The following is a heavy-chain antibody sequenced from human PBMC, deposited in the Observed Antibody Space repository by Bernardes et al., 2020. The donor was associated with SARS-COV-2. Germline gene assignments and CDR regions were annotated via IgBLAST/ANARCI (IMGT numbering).Heavy chain of an antibody. CDR3: AKDRLVYDYYYDYGMDV. Sequence: GGSLRLSCAASGFTFRSSAMSWVRQAPGTGLEWVSAISGSGGSTYYADSVKGRFTISRDNSKNTLYLQMNSLRAEDTAVYYCAKDRLVYDYYYDYGMDVGGQGTTVTVSS. V-gene: IGHV3-23*01. D-gene: IGHD2-8*01. CDR2: ISGSGGST. J-gene: IGHJ6*02. CDR1: GFTFRSSA.